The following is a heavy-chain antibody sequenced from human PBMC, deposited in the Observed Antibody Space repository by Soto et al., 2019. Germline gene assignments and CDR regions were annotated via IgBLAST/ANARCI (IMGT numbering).Heavy chain of an antibody. Sequence: SETLSLTCIVSGGSISSSSDYWGWIRHLPGKGLEWIGYIYDTESAYYNPSLKSRVSISMDTSENHFAMRLTSVTAADSAVYYCARASSSSSAADDRGQG. CDR1: GGSISSSSDY. CDR2: IYDTESA. V-gene: IGHV4-31*03. J-gene: IGHJ6*01. D-gene: IGHD6-6*01. CDR3: ARASSSSSAADD.